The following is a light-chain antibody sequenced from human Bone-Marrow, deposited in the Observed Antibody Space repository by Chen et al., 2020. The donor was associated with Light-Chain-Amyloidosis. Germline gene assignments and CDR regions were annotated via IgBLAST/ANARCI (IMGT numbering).Light chain of an antibody. V-gene: IGLV2-23*02. J-gene: IGLJ3*02. CDR2: EAT. Sequence: QSALTQPASVSASPGQSITISCTGTSRDIGSYNHVSWYQHHPGKAPNVLIYEATKRPSGVSSRFSGSKSANTASLTISGLQAEDEASFYCCSYAGSDTFVFGGGTMLTVL. CDR3: CSYAGSDTFV. CDR1: SRDIGSYNH.